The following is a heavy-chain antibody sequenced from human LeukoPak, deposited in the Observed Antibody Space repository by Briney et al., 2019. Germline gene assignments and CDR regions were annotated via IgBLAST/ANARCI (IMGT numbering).Heavy chain of an antibody. CDR1: GFTFAEYT. CDR3: VKDLVAASENVRGWYPMDY. CDR2: ISWNGARI. J-gene: IGHJ4*02. D-gene: IGHD6-19*01. Sequence: GGSLRLSCAASGFTFAEYTIHWLRQAPGKGLEWVSLISWNGARIHYGDSVKGRFTISRDNSKNSLYLQMNSLRTEDTALYYCVKDLVAASENVRGWYPMDYWGQGTLVTVSS. V-gene: IGHV3-43*01.